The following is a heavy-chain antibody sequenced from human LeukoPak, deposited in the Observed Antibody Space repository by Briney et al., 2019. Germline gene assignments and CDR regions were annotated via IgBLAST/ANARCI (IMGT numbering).Heavy chain of an antibody. CDR3: ATMGLYESTSDYTEY. Sequence: GGSLRLSCAASGFTFTTYWMHWVRQAPGKGLVWVSLIYRDGSNTTYADSVRGRFTISRDNAKNTLYLQMNNLRVEDTAVYYCATMGLYESTSDYTEYWGQGTLVTVSS. CDR1: GFTFTTYW. J-gene: IGHJ1*01. CDR2: IYRDGSNT. D-gene: IGHD3-22*01. V-gene: IGHV3-74*01.